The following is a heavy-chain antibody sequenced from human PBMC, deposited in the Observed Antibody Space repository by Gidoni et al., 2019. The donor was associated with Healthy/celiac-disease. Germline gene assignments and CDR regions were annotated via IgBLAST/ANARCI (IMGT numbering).Heavy chain of an antibody. J-gene: IGHJ4*02. V-gene: IGHV3-49*04. CDR1: GVTFGDYA. CDR3: TRTHYDFWSGPWYFDY. Sequence: EVQLVGSGGGLVQTGRSLRLSCKASGVTFGDYAMSWVRQAPGKGLEWVGFIRSKAYGGTTEYAASVKGRFTISRDDSKSIAYLQMNSLKPEDTAVYYCTRTHYDFWSGPWYFDYWGQGTLVTVSS. D-gene: IGHD3-3*01. CDR2: IRSKAYGGTT.